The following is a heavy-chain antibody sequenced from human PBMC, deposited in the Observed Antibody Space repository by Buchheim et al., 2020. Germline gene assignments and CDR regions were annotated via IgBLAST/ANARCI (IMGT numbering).Heavy chain of an antibody. J-gene: IGHJ4*02. CDR1: GFTFSSYA. CDR2: ISGSGGST. Sequence: EVQLLESGGSLVQPGGSLRLSCAASGFTFSSYAMSWVRQAPGKGLEWVSAISGSGGSTYYADSVKGRFTISRDNSKKTLYLQMNSLRAEDTAVYYCAKKDVDTAMVTGGYFDYWGQGTL. CDR3: AKKDVDTAMVTGGYFDY. V-gene: IGHV3-23*01. D-gene: IGHD5-18*01.